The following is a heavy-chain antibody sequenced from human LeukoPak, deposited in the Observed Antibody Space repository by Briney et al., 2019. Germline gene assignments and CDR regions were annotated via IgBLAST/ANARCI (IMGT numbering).Heavy chain of an antibody. CDR2: IKGKAEGGTT. CDR3: TSGTWIQLWLADY. V-gene: IGHV3-15*01. Sequence: GGSLRLSCAASGFTFSNACMSWVRPAPGKGLEWVGHIKGKAEGGTTDYAAPVQGRFTISRDDSKNTLYLQMNSLKTEDTAVYYCTSGTWIQLWLADYWGQGTLVTVSS. CDR1: GFTFSNAC. D-gene: IGHD5-18*01. J-gene: IGHJ4*02.